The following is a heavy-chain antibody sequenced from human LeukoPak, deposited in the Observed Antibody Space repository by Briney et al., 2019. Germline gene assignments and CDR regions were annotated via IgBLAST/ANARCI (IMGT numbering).Heavy chain of an antibody. V-gene: IGHV3-21*01. Sequence: GGSLRPSCAASGFTFSSYSMNWVRQAPGKGLEWVSSISSSSSYIYYADSVKRRFTISRDNAKNSLYLQMNSLRAEDTAVYYCAREWGLIAVAGGPGYWGQGTLVTVSS. J-gene: IGHJ4*02. D-gene: IGHD2-21*01. CDR2: ISSSSSYI. CDR3: AREWGLIAVAGGPGY. CDR1: GFTFSSYS.